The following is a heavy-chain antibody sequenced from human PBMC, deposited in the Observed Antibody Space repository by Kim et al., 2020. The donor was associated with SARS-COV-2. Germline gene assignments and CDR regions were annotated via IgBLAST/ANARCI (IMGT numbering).Heavy chain of an antibody. CDR3: ARGGVSRYYYYGMDA. V-gene: IGHV4-59*13. J-gene: IGHJ6*02. D-gene: IGHD2-8*01. Sequence: SETLSLTCTVSGGSISSYYWSWIRQPPGKGLEWIGYIYYSGSTNYNPSLKSRVTISVDTSKNQFSLKLSSVTAADTAVYYCARGGVSRYYYYGMDAWGQG. CDR1: GGSISSYY. CDR2: IYYSGST.